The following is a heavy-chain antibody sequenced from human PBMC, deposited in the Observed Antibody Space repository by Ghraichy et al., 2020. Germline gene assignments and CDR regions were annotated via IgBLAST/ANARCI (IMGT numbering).Heavy chain of an antibody. CDR3: TRGATTVTTLSTVPFDI. CDR2: INSDGSNT. V-gene: IGHV3-74*01. CDR1: GSTFSSYW. Sequence: GGSLRLSCEASGSTFSSYWMHWVRQAPGKGLVWVSRINSDGSNTNNADSVKGRFIISRDNAKNTLYLQMNSLRAEDTAVYFCTRGATTVTTLSTVPFDIWGQGTMVTVSS. D-gene: IGHD4-11*01. J-gene: IGHJ3*02.